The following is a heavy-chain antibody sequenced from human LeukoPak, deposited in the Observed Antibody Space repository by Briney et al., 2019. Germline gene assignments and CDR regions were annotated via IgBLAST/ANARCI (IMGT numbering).Heavy chain of an antibody. CDR2: IYHSGST. D-gene: IGHD1-26*01. V-gene: IGHV4-4*02. J-gene: IGHJ4*02. CDR3: ARSHSGSYYVAPDY. Sequence: SETLSLTCDVSGGSISSSNWWSWVRQPPGKGLEWIGEIYHSGSTNYNPSLKSRVTISVDKSKNQFSLKLSSVTAADTAVYYCARSHSGSYYVAPDYWGQGTLVTVSS. CDR1: GGSISSSNW.